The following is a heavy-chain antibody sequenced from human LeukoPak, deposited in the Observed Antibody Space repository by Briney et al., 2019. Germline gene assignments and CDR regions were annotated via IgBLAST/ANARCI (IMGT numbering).Heavy chain of an antibody. V-gene: IGHV3-7*01. D-gene: IGHD6-13*01. J-gene: IGHJ4*02. Sequence: PGGSLRLSCAASGFIFTNDWMSWVRQAPGKGLEWVANVKQDGSEKDYVDSVKGRFTISRDNAKNLLYLQMNSLRTEDTAVYYCSRVGPGGAGAFDYWGQGTPVTVSS. CDR3: SRVGPGGAGAFDY. CDR1: GFIFTNDW. CDR2: VKQDGSEK.